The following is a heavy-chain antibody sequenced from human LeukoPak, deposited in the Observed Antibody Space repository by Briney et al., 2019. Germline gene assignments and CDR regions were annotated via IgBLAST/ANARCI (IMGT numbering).Heavy chain of an antibody. CDR2: ISSDGGST. J-gene: IGHJ4*02. CDR3: ARADYDSSGYYADY. CDR1: GFTFSSYP. Sequence: GGSLRLSCAASGFTFSSYPMHWVRQAPGKGLEYVSAISSDGGSTYYANSVKDRFTISRDNSKKTLYLQMGSLRAEDMAVYYCARADYDSSGYYADYWGQGTLVTVSS. V-gene: IGHV3-64*01. D-gene: IGHD3-22*01.